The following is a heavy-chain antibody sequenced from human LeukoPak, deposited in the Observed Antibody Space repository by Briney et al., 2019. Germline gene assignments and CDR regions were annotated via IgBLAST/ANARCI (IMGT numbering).Heavy chain of an antibody. CDR1: GGSISTYH. CDR2: IYYSGST. Sequence: SETLSLTCTVSGGSISTYHWSWIRQPPGKALEWIGYIYYSGSTKYNPTLESRVTISVDTSKNQFSLKLSSVTAADTAVYYCARNQGIDPDYWGQGTLVTVSS. J-gene: IGHJ4*02. V-gene: IGHV4-59*01. D-gene: IGHD2-15*01. CDR3: ARNQGIDPDY.